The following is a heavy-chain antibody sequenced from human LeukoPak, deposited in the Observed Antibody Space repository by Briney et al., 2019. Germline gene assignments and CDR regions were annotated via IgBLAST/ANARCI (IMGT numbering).Heavy chain of an antibody. CDR3: ARDRLVDCSSTSCKRGYYYYMDV. J-gene: IGHJ6*03. Sequence: ASVKVSCKASGYTFTSYDINWVRQAPGKGLEWMGGFDPEDGETIYAQKFQGRVTMTEDTSTDTAYMELSSLRSEDTAVYYCARDRLVDCSSTSCKRGYYYYMDVWGKGTTVTVSS. V-gene: IGHV1-24*01. D-gene: IGHD2-2*01. CDR1: GYTFTSYD. CDR2: FDPEDGET.